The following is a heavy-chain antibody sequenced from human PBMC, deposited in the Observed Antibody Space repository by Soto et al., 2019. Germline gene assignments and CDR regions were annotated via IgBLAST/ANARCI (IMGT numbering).Heavy chain of an antibody. Sequence: GGSLRLSCVASGFTFSEYWMSWVRQAPGMGLEWVASIKKDGSETYYVDSVKGRFTISRDNAKNSLYLQMNSLRGEDTAVFYCAREGDWSFYFDYWGQGTPVTVSS. V-gene: IGHV3-7*01. J-gene: IGHJ4*02. CDR2: IKKDGSET. CDR1: GFTFSEYW. CDR3: AREGDWSFYFDY. D-gene: IGHD3-16*01.